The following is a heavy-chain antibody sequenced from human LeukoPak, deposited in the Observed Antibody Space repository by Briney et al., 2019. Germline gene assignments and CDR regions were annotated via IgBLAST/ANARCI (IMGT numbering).Heavy chain of an antibody. CDR3: AKDWNPSPNWFGP. CDR1: GFIFSTYA. Sequence: GGSLRLSCAASGFIFSTYAMNWVRQAPGKGLEWISGVSNSGVSTNYADSVKGRFTISRDNSKNMLYLQMNGLRAEDTAVYYCAKDWNPSPNWFGPSGQGTLVIVSS. D-gene: IGHD1-1*01. J-gene: IGHJ5*02. V-gene: IGHV3-23*01. CDR2: VSNSGVST.